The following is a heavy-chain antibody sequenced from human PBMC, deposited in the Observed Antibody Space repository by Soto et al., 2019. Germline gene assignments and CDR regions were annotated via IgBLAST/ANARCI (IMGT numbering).Heavy chain of an antibody. V-gene: IGHV3-23*01. CDR1: GFSVSTYA. CDR3: AKDAVYGDGLWLAGD. D-gene: IGHD2-21*02. Sequence: EVQLLESGGGLVQPGGSLRLSCAASGFSVSTYATMWVRQPPGKGQEWVAGMTGRGGDISYADAVKGRFTISKDNSKNTLYLQMNSLRAEDTAIYYCAKDAVYGDGLWLAGDWGQGTLVIVSS. J-gene: IGHJ4*02. CDR2: MTGRGGDI.